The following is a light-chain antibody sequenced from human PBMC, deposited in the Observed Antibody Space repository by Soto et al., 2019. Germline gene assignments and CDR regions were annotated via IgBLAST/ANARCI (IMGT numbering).Light chain of an antibody. CDR1: QGISSA. CDR2: DAS. Sequence: AIQLTESPSALSGSVKDRDTIACRASQGISSALAWYQQTPGRAPKLLIYDASTLASGVPSSFSGGRSGTDFTLTVSSLQPEDFATYYCQQFEVHPFTFVPGTKGDIK. J-gene: IGKJ3*01. V-gene: IGKV1-13*02. CDR3: QQFEVHPFT.